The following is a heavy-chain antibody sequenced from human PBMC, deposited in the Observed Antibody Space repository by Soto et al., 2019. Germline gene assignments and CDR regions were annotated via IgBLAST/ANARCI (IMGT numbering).Heavy chain of an antibody. D-gene: IGHD1-26*01. J-gene: IGHJ4*02. Sequence: ASVEVSCEASGYTFTAHSIHWVRQPPGQRFEWLGWITAGAGHTDYSQNFQGRVTITRDTSATTAYMELSSLKSEDTAIYYCARENPPQSGSYYDYWGQGTLVTVSS. CDR3: ARENPPQSGSYYDY. V-gene: IGHV1-3*01. CDR1: GYTFTAHS. CDR2: ITAGAGHT.